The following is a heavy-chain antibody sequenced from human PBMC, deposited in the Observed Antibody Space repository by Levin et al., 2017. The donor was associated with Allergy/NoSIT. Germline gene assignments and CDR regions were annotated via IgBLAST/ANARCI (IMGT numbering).Heavy chain of an antibody. D-gene: IGHD6-13*01. CDR1: GFSFSSYW. CDR3: ARDRRSSSWSYWYFDL. CDR2: IKQDGIEK. V-gene: IGHV3-7*01. Sequence: GGSLRLSCAASGFSFSSYWMSWVRQAPGKGLEWVANIKQDGIEKYYVDSVKGRFTISRDNAKNSLYLQMNSLRAEDTAVYYCARDRRSSSWSYWYFDLWGRGTLVTVSS. J-gene: IGHJ2*01.